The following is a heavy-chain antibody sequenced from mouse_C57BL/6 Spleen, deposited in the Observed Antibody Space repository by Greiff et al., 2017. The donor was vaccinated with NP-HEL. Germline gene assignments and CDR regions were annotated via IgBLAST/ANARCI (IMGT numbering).Heavy chain of an antibody. Sequence: EVQLQQSGAELVRPGASVKLSCTASGFNIKDDYMHWVKQRPEQGLEWIGWIDPENGDTEYASKFQGKATITADTSSNTAYLQLSSLTSEDTAVYYCTSHYDYDGMDYWGQGTSVTVSS. D-gene: IGHD2-4*01. V-gene: IGHV14-4*01. CDR1: GFNIKDDY. CDR3: TSHYDYDGMDY. CDR2: IDPENGDT. J-gene: IGHJ4*01.